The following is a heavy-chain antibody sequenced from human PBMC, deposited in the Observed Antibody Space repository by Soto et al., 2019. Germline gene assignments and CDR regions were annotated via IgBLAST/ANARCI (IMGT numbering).Heavy chain of an antibody. CDR3: AKDRDVAGPGY. CDR1: GLTFSSYA. CDR2: ISGSGGST. Sequence: PRLSCAASGLTFSSYAMSWVRRAPGKGLEWVSAISGSGGSTYYADSVKGRFTISRDNSKNTLYLQMNSLKAEDTAVYYCAKDRDVAGPGYWGQGTLVTVSS. J-gene: IGHJ4*02. D-gene: IGHD6-19*01. V-gene: IGHV3-23*01.